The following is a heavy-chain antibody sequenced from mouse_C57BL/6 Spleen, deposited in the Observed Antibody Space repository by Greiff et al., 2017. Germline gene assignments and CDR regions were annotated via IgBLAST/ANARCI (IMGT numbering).Heavy chain of an antibody. CDR2: IWSDGST. J-gene: IGHJ4*01. D-gene: IGHD2-2*01. V-gene: IGHV2-6-1*01. CDR3: ARHGMVTGAMDY. CDR1: GFSLTSYG. Sequence: QVQLKESGPGLVAPSQCLSITCTVSGFSLTSYGVHWVRQPPGKGLEWLVVIWSDGSTTYNSAHKSRLSISKDNSKSQVVLKMNSLQTDDTAMYYCARHGMVTGAMDYWGQGTSVTVSS.